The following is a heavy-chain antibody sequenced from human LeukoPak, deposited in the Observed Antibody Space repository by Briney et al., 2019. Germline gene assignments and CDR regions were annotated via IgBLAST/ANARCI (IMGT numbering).Heavy chain of an antibody. Sequence: SETLSLTCAVYGGSFSGYYWSWIRQPPGKGLEWIGEINHSGSTNYNPSLKSRVTISADTSKNQFSLKLSSVTAADTAVYYCASGIAAAGPKYFQHWGQGTLVTVSS. V-gene: IGHV4-34*01. J-gene: IGHJ1*01. CDR2: INHSGST. D-gene: IGHD6-13*01. CDR3: ASGIAAAGPKYFQH. CDR1: GGSFSGYY.